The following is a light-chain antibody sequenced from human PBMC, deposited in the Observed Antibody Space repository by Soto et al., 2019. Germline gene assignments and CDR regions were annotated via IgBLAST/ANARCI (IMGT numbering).Light chain of an antibody. Sequence: DIQLTQSPSFLSASVGDRLTITCRASQDIRSSLAWYQQKPGKAPNLLIYTVSTLQSGVPSRFSSSRSGTEFTLTISNLQPEDFATYYCQQFNSSPFSFGGGTVVEI. J-gene: IGKJ4*01. V-gene: IGKV1-9*01. CDR3: QQFNSSPFS. CDR1: QDIRSS. CDR2: TVS.